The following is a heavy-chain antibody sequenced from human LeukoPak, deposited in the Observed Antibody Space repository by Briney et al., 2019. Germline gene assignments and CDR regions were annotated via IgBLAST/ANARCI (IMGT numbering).Heavy chain of an antibody. CDR3: ARVEMATKRKDLDY. Sequence: ASVKVSCTASGYTFTSYGTSWVRQAPGQGLDWMGWISAYNGNTNYAQKLQGRATMTTDTSTSTAYMDLRSLRSDYTAVYYCARVEMATKRKDLDYWGQGTLVTVSS. CDR1: GYTFTSYG. CDR2: ISAYNGNT. D-gene: IGHD5-24*01. V-gene: IGHV1-18*01. J-gene: IGHJ4*02.